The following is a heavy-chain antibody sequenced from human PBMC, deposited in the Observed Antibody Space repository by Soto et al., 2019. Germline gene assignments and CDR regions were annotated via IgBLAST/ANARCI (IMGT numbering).Heavy chain of an antibody. CDR3: AKDRLDLGANYFDY. J-gene: IGHJ4*02. D-gene: IGHD1-26*01. CDR2: ISGSGGST. Sequence: GALRLSCAASGFTFSSYAMSWVRQAPGKGLEWVSAISGSGGSTYYADSVKGRFTISRDNSKNTLYLQMNSLRAEDTAVYYCAKDRLDLGANYFDYWGQGTLVTVSS. CDR1: GFTFSSYA. V-gene: IGHV3-23*01.